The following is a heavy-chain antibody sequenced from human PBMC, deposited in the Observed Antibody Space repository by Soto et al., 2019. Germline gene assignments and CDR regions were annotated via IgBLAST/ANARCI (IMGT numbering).Heavy chain of an antibody. Sequence: GGSLRLSCAASGFTFSSYGMHWVRQAPGKGLEWVAVIWYDGSNKYYADSVKGRFTISRDNSKNTLYLQMNSLRAEDMAVYYCARDGYYYDSSGYEFVYWGQGTLVTVSS. D-gene: IGHD3-22*01. V-gene: IGHV3-33*01. CDR2: IWYDGSNK. CDR1: GFTFSSYG. J-gene: IGHJ4*02. CDR3: ARDGYYYDSSGYEFVY.